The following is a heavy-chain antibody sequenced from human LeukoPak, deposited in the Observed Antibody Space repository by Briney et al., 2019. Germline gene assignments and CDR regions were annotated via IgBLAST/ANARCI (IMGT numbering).Heavy chain of an antibody. V-gene: IGHV3-7*01. CDR2: INPDGSGK. D-gene: IGHD3-16*01. CDR1: GFTFSTYW. CDR3: ASWGAGGNS. J-gene: IGHJ4*02. Sequence: GGSLRLSCEASGFTFSTYWMNWVRQVPGKGLDWVANINPDGSGKRYVDSVKGRFTIARDNADNSLSLQMNSLRAEDTAVYYCASWGAGGNSWGQGTLVTVSS.